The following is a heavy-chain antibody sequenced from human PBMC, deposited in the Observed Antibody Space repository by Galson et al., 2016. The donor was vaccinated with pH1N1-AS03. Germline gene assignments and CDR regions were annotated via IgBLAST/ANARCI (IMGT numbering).Heavy chain of an antibody. V-gene: IGHV4-59*08. J-gene: IGHJ6*02. Sequence: ETLSLTCTVSGGSVNGYYWTWIRQPPGKGLEWIGQIFYIGDTLYTPSLRGRVTMSVDTSKNQLSLRLSSVTAADTAVYYCGRHLRSSYSMDVWGPGTTVTVS. CDR1: GGSVNGYY. D-gene: IGHD2-15*01. CDR2: IFYIGDT. CDR3: GRHLRSSYSMDV.